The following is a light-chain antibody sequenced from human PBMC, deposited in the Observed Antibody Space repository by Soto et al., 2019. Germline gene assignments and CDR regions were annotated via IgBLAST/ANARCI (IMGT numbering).Light chain of an antibody. CDR1: QSVSSSY. V-gene: IGKV3-20*01. CDR3: QQYATSPRT. CDR2: GAS. J-gene: IGKJ2*02. Sequence: DIVLTQSPGTLSLSPGERATLSCRASQSVSSSYLAWYQQKAGQAPRLLIYGASSRATGIPDRFSGSGSGTDFTLTISRLEPEDFAVYYCQQYATSPRTFGQGTKLEIK.